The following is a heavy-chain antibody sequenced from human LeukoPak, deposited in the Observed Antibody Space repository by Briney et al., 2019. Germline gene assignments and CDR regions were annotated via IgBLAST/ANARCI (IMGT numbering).Heavy chain of an antibody. Sequence: TGGSLRLSCAASGFTFSSYAMHWVRQAPGKGLEWVAVIAYDGSNKYYADSVKGRFTISRDNSKNTLYLQMNSLRAEDTAVYYCARDIYSGLLAGYFDYWGQGTLVTVSS. CDR3: ARDIYSGLLAGYFDY. D-gene: IGHD5-12*01. J-gene: IGHJ4*02. CDR2: IAYDGSNK. CDR1: GFTFSSYA. V-gene: IGHV3-30-3*01.